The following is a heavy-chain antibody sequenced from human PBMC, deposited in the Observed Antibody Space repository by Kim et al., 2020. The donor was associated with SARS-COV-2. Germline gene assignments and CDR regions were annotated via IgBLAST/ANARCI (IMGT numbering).Heavy chain of an antibody. V-gene: IGHV3-11*04. CDR1: GFTFSDYY. D-gene: IGHD5-12*01. Sequence: GGSLRLSCAASGFTFSDYYMSWIRQAPGKGLEWVSYISSSGSTIYYADSVKGRFTISRDNAKNSLYLQMNSLRAEDTAVYYCARVPRQSGYDPLYYYYYGMDVWGQGTTVTVSS. CDR3: ARVPRQSGYDPLYYYYYGMDV. J-gene: IGHJ6*02. CDR2: ISSSGSTI.